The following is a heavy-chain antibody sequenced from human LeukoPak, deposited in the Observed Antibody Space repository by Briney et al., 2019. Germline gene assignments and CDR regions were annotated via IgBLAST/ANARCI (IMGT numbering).Heavy chain of an antibody. J-gene: IGHJ4*02. D-gene: IGHD3-3*02. Sequence: GGSLRLSCAASGFTFSSYRMTWVRQAPGKGLEWVSHITDSGDTIHYADSVKGRFTVSRDNAKNSLYLQMNSLRTEDTAIYYCARAFSPYALSDYWGQGTLVTVSS. CDR3: ARAFSPYALSDY. CDR1: GFTFSSYR. CDR2: ITDSGDTI. V-gene: IGHV3-48*01.